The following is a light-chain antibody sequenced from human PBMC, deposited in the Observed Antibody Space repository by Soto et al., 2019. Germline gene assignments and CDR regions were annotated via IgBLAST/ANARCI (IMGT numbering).Light chain of an antibody. CDR3: QQYNTYWT. CDR1: QSISSW. Sequence: IQMTQSPSTLSASVGDRVTITCRASQSISSWLAWYQQKPGKAPKLLIYKASTLESGVPSRFSGSGAGTDFTITISSLQPDDFATYYCQQYNTYWTFGQGTKVEIK. CDR2: KAS. V-gene: IGKV1-5*03. J-gene: IGKJ1*01.